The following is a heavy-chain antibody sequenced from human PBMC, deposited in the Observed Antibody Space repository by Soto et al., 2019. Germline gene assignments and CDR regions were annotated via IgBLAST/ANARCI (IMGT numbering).Heavy chain of an antibody. J-gene: IGHJ6*02. CDR3: AKLPSSGYYLPLDV. Sequence: QAGGSLRLSCAGSGFTFSSYAMSWVRQAPGKGLEWVSAISGSGGSTYYADSVKGRFTISRDNSKNTLYLQMNSLRAEDTAVYYCAKLPSSGYYLPLDVWGQGTTVTVSS. V-gene: IGHV3-23*01. CDR1: GFTFSSYA. D-gene: IGHD3-22*01. CDR2: ISGSGGST.